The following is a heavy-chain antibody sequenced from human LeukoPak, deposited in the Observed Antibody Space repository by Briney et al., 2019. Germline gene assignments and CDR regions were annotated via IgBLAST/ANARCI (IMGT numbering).Heavy chain of an antibody. V-gene: IGHV3-21*01. D-gene: IGHD5-12*01. J-gene: IGHJ4*02. CDR1: GFTFSSYS. CDR2: ISSSSSYI. Sequence: GGSLRLSCAASGFTFSSYSMNCVRQAPGKGLEWVSSISSSSSYIYYADSVKGRFTISRDNAKNSLYLQMNSLRAEDTAVYYCARGVATIYFLDYWGQGTLVTVSS. CDR3: ARGVATIYFLDY.